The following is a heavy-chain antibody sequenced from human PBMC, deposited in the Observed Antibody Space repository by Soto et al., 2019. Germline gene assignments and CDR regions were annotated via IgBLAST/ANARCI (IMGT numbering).Heavy chain of an antibody. D-gene: IGHD2-21*02. CDR1: GGSISSSGYF. V-gene: IGHV4-39*01. CDR3: ARHPSDFWFDP. Sequence: QLQLQESGPGLVKPSETLSLTCSVSGGSISSSGYFWGWIRQPPGKGLEWIGSIYYSGSTYYNPSRKSRVTVSVDTYKNQFSLKISSVTAADTAVYYCARHPSDFWFDPWGQGTLVTVSS. J-gene: IGHJ5*02. CDR2: IYYSGST.